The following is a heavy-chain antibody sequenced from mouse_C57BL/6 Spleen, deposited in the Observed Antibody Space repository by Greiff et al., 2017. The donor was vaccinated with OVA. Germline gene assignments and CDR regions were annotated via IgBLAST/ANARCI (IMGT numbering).Heavy chain of an antibody. Sequence: EVQLVESGGGLVKPGASLKLSCAASGFTFTDYGMHWVRQAPEKGLEGVAYISSGSSTIYYTDTVKGRFSITRDKAKNTLFLQMTSLRSKDTAMYYCTSWDEAYWGQGTLVTVSA. J-gene: IGHJ3*01. D-gene: IGHD4-1*01. V-gene: IGHV5-17*01. CDR1: GFTFTDYG. CDR3: TSWDEAY. CDR2: ISSGSSTI.